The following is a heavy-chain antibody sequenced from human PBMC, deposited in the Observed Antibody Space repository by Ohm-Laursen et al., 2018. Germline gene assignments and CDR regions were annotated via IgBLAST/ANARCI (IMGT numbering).Heavy chain of an antibody. D-gene: IGHD6-19*01. CDR2: ISSDATGT. Sequence: SLRLSCSASGFTFRSYSMAWVRQAPRKGLEWVSSISSDATGTYYAEFVKGRFTISRDNSKNTLYLQMNNLRAEDTAVYYCVRETIAVAGRGWFDAWGQGTLVTVSS. V-gene: IGHV3-23*01. J-gene: IGHJ5*02. CDR3: VRETIAVAGRGWFDA. CDR1: GFTFRSYS.